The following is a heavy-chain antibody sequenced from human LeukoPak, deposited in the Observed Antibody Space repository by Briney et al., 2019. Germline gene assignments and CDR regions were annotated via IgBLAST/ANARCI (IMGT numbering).Heavy chain of an antibody. V-gene: IGHV4-34*01. Sequence: SETLSLTCAVYGGSFSGYYWSWVRQPPGKGLEWVGEIYHSGSTNYNPSLKSRVTISLDKSKNQFSLKLSSVTAADTAVYYCAREGDNGWYVSYWGKGTLVTVSS. CDR1: GGSFSGYY. CDR3: AREGDNGWYVSY. D-gene: IGHD6-19*01. J-gene: IGHJ4*02. CDR2: IYHSGST.